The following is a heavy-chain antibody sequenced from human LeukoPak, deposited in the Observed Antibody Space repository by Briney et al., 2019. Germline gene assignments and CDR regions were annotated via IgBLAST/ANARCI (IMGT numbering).Heavy chain of an antibody. J-gene: IGHJ5*02. CDR3: ARTIVVVVAATLRFDP. V-gene: IGHV4-34*01. CDR1: GGSFSGYY. Sequence: PSETLSLTCAVYGGSFSGYYWSWIRQPPRKGLEWIGEINHSGSTNYNPSLKSRVTISVDTSKNQFSLKLSSVTAADTAVYYCARTIVVVVAATLRFDPWGQGTLVTISS. D-gene: IGHD2-15*01. CDR2: INHSGST.